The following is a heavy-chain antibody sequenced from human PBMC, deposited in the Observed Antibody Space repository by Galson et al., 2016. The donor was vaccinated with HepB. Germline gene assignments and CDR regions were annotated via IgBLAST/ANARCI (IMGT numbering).Heavy chain of an antibody. V-gene: IGHV1-3*01. CDR2: INAGNGKT. Sequence: SVKVSCKASGYTLRNYAMHWVRQAPGQRLEWVAWINAGNGKTKSSERFQGRVTITRDTSASTAYMELISLRSEDTAVYYCARAMRYYDSSGYPSVGMDVWGRGTTVTVSS. J-gene: IGHJ6*02. CDR1: GYTLRNYA. CDR3: ARAMRYYDSSGYPSVGMDV. D-gene: IGHD3-22*01.